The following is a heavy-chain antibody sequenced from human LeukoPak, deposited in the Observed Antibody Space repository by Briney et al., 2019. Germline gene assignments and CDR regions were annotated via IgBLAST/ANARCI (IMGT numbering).Heavy chain of an antibody. Sequence: FQGRVTITRDTSASTVYMELSSLKSEDTAVYYCARVRDGYNDAYDIWGQGTMVTVTS. J-gene: IGHJ3*02. CDR3: ARVRDGYNDAYDI. V-gene: IGHV1-3*01. D-gene: IGHD5-24*01.